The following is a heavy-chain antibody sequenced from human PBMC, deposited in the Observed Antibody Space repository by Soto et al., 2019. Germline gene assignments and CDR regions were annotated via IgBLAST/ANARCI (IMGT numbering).Heavy chain of an antibody. CDR1: GFTFSSYG. CDR2: ISYDGSNK. D-gene: IGHD3-10*01. CDR3: AKSGLTQGDAFDI. Sequence: QVQLVESGGGVVQPGRSLRLSCAASGFTFSSYGMHWVRQAPGKGLEWVAVISYDGSNKYYADSVKGRFTISRDNSKNTLYLQMTSLRAEDTAVYYCAKSGLTQGDAFDIWGQGTMVTVSS. J-gene: IGHJ3*02. V-gene: IGHV3-30*18.